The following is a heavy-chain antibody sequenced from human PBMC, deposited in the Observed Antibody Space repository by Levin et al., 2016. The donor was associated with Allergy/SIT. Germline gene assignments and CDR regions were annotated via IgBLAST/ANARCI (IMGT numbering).Heavy chain of an antibody. D-gene: IGHD5-18*01. CDR3: ARDDWEHSDGYVN. J-gene: IGHJ4*02. CDR2: ISGSGGNT. Sequence: VRQAPGKGLEWVSAISGSGGNTYYADSVKGRFTISRDNSKNTLYLQMNSLRAEDTAVYYCARDDWEHSDGYVNWGQGTLVTVSS. V-gene: IGHV3-23*01.